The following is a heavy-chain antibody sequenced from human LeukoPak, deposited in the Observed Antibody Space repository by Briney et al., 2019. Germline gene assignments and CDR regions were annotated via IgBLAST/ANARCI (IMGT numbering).Heavy chain of an antibody. CDR3: ARDPYASHYDILACWRTENRNDY. V-gene: IGHV3-30-3*01. Sequence: GGSLRLSCAASGFTFSSYAMHWVRQAPGKGLEWVAVISYDGSNKYYADSVKGRFTISRDNSKNTLYLQMNSLSAEDTAVYYCARDPYASHYDILACWRTENRNDYWGQGTLVTVSS. D-gene: IGHD3-9*01. CDR2: ISYDGSNK. CDR1: GFTFSSYA. J-gene: IGHJ4*02.